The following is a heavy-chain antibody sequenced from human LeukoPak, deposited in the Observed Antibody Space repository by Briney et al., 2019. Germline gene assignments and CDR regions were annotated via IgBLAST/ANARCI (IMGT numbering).Heavy chain of an antibody. CDR2: IGGTGLSI. Sequence: GGSLRLSCAGSGFIFSNYGMNWVRQAPGEGLEWIAGIGGTGLSIDYAASVKGRFTISRDNSRNTLYLQMNSLRSEDTAIYYCVKERMLWFGELSAFDVWGQGTVVTVSS. V-gene: IGHV3-23*01. CDR1: GFIFSNYG. D-gene: IGHD3-10*01. CDR3: VKERMLWFGELSAFDV. J-gene: IGHJ3*01.